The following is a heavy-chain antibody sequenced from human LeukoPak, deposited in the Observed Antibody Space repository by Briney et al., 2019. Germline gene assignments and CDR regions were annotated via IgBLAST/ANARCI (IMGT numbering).Heavy chain of an antibody. D-gene: IGHD3-3*01. CDR2: ISGSGGST. Sequence: GGTLRLSCAASGFTFSSYGMSWVRQAPGKGLEWVSAISGSGGSTYYADSVKGRFTISRDNSKNTLYLQMNSLKTEDPAVYYCAREAYDFWSGYSYYYYYYYMDVWGKGTTVTVSS. J-gene: IGHJ6*03. V-gene: IGHV3-23*01. CDR3: AREAYDFWSGYSYYYYYYYMDV. CDR1: GFTFSSYG.